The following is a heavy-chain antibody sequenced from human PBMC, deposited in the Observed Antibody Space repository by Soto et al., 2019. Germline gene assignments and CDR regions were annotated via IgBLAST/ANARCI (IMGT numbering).Heavy chain of an antibody. V-gene: IGHV4-4*08. J-gene: IGHJ4*02. D-gene: IGHD6-13*01. CDR2: IYTSGST. CDR3: ARDYSSHWYSDY. Sequence: SETLSLTCTVSGGSISSYYWSWIRQPPGKGLEWIGYIYTSGSTNYNPSLKSRVTMSVDTSKNQFSLKLSSLTAADTAVYYCARDYSSHWYSDYWGQGTLVTVSS. CDR1: GGSISSYY.